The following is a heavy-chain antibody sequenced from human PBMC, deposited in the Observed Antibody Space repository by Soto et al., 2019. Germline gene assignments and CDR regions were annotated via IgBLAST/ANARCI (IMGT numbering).Heavy chain of an antibody. CDR2: ISSTSTYI. Sequence: GGSLRLSCAASGFSFRTYSMNWVRQVPGKGLEWVSAISSTSTYIFYADSVKGRFTISRDNAKNSLYLQMNSLRAEDTAVYYCARDLGGTATGPSLDYWGQGTQVTVPS. D-gene: IGHD1-1*01. V-gene: IGHV3-21*01. J-gene: IGHJ4*02. CDR3: ARDLGGTATGPSLDY. CDR1: GFSFRTYS.